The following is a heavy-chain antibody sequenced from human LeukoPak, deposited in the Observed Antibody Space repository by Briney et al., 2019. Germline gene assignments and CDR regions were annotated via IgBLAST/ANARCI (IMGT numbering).Heavy chain of an antibody. J-gene: IGHJ4*02. D-gene: IGHD3-22*01. CDR2: ISGSGGST. CDR1: GFTFSSYA. V-gene: IGHV3-23*01. CDR3: ARSKYCYDSSDPNDY. Sequence: PGGSLRLSCAASGFTFSSYAMSWVRQAPGKGLEWVSAISGSGGSTYYADSVKGRFTISRDNSKNTLYLQMNSLRAEDTAVYYFARSKYCYDSSDPNDYWDQGTLVTVSS.